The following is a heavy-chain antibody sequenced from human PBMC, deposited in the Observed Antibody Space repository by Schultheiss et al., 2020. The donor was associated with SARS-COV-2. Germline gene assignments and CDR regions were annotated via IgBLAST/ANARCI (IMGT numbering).Heavy chain of an antibody. CDR1: GGSISSGGYY. J-gene: IGHJ5*02. D-gene: IGHD6-19*01. CDR3: ARLYSSGWYAGSWFDP. CDR2: IYYSGST. V-gene: IGHV4-31*01. Sequence: SETLSLTCTVSGGSISSGGYYWSWIRQHPGKGLEWIGYIYYSGSTYYNPSLKSLVTISVDTSKNQFSLKLSSVTAADTAVYYCARLYSSGWYAGSWFDPWGQGTLVTVSS.